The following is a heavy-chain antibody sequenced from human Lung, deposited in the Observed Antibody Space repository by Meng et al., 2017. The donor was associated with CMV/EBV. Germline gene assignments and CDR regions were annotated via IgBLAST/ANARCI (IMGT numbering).Heavy chain of an antibody. J-gene: IGHJ4*02. D-gene: IGHD2/OR15-2a*01. CDR3: VGLEYFNTLRGN. CDR2: IYPGDSDI. Sequence: GEXXKISCQVSGNRFSNYWIGWVRQVPGKGLDWMGIIYPGDSDIVHNPSLEGRVTISDDKSISTPYLHWSSLRASDSAMYYCVGLEYFNTLRGNWGQGTLVTVSS. CDR1: GNRFSNYW. V-gene: IGHV5-51*01.